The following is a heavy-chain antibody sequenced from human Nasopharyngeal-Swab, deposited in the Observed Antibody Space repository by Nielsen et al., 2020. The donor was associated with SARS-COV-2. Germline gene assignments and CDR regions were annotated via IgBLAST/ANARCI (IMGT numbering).Heavy chain of an antibody. V-gene: IGHV1-69*13. CDR1: GGTFSSYA. Sequence: SVKVSCKASGGTFSSYAISWVRQAPGQGLEWMGGIIPIFGTANYAQKFQGRVTITADESASTAYMELSSLRSEDTAVYYCASNVEGGSGSYYYYGMDVWGQGTTVTVSS. J-gene: IGHJ6*02. CDR3: ASNVEGGSGSYYYYGMDV. CDR2: IIPIFGTA. D-gene: IGHD3-10*01.